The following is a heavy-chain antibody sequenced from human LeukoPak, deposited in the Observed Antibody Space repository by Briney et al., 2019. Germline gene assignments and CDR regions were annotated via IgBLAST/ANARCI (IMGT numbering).Heavy chain of an antibody. CDR2: IYFSENT. V-gene: IGHV4-38-2*02. CDR1: SYSMTCGYY. CDR3: AIVRGHHSDTFHS. J-gene: IGHJ3*02. Sequence: PSETLSLTCTVSSYSMTCGYYWGWTRQPAGEGLGWIGDIYFSENTKYNPSLQSRVTISLDTSQNKLSLSLRSVTDADTGVYSCAIVRGHHSDTFHSCGQGTMVTVSS.